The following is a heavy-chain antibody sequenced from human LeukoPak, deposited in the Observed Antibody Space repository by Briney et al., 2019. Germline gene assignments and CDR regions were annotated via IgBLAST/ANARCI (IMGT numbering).Heavy chain of an antibody. Sequence: GGSLRLSCAASGFTFSSYSMNWVRQALGKGLEWVSSISSSSSYIYYADSVKGRFTISRDNAKNSLYLQMNSLRAEDTAVYYCASEQRIAVAGKGYWGQGTLVTVSS. J-gene: IGHJ4*02. D-gene: IGHD6-19*01. CDR3: ASEQRIAVAGKGY. V-gene: IGHV3-21*01. CDR2: ISSSSSYI. CDR1: GFTFSSYS.